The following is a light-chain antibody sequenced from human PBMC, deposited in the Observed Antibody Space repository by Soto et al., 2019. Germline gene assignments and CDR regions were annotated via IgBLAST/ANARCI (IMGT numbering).Light chain of an antibody. CDR1: RSDIGAYNF. CDR3: TSWTTSTTMI. J-gene: IGLJ2*01. CDR2: DVS. Sequence: QSALTQPASVSGSPGQSITITCTGTRSDIGAYNFVSWYQQHPGEVPKLMLYDVSIRPSGVSNRLSGSKSGNTASLTISGLQAEDEADYYCTSWTTSTTMIFGGGTKLTVL. V-gene: IGLV2-14*03.